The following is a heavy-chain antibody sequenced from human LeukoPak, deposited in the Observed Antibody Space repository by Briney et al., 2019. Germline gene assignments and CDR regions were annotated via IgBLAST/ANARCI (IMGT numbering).Heavy chain of an antibody. CDR3: ARHRDDYTGFDS. V-gene: IGHV3-23*01. Sequence: GGSLRLSCAATGFTFSKHAMSWVRQAPGKGLEWVSGINFSGGTKYYADSVKGRFTTSRDNFKSTLYLQMNSLRAGDTAIYYCARHRDDYTGFDSWGQGTLVTVSS. D-gene: IGHD3-16*01. CDR2: INFSGGTK. J-gene: IGHJ4*02. CDR1: GFTFSKHA.